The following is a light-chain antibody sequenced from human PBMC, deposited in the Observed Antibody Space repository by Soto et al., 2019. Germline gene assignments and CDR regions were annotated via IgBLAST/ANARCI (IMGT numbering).Light chain of an antibody. CDR2: GAS. CDR1: QSVSSSF. V-gene: IGKV3-20*01. Sequence: EIVLTQSPGTLSLSPGERVILSCRASQSVSSSFLAWYQQRPGQAPRLLIYGASTRAAGIPDRFSGSGSGTDFTLTISRLEPEDFAVYYCQQYGSSPRTFGQGTKVDIK. J-gene: IGKJ1*01. CDR3: QQYGSSPRT.